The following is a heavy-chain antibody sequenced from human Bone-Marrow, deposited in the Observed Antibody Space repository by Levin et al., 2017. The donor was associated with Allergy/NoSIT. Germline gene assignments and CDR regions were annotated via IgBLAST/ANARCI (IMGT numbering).Heavy chain of an antibody. CDR2: ITTSSSII. V-gene: IGHV3-48*01. CDR3: ARVGYHNYAMDV. CDR1: GFIFSSYS. J-gene: IGHJ6*02. Sequence: PGGSLRLSCAASGFIFSSYSMGWVRQAPGKGLEWVSYITTSSSIIKYSDSLKGRFTISRDNAKNSLYLQMNSLRAAYTAVDYCARVGYHNYAMDVWGQGTTVTVSS.